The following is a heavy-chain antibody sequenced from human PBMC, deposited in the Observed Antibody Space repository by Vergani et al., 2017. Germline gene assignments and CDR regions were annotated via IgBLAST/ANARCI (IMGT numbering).Heavy chain of an antibody. CDR3: ARDGDGDYTFDY. D-gene: IGHD4-17*01. J-gene: IGHJ4*02. V-gene: IGHV4-30-2*01. Sequence: QLQLQESGSGLVKPSQTLSLTCAVSGGSISSGGYSWSWFRRPPGKGVEWIGYIYPGDSDTRYSSSFQGQVTLSADKSLSTAYLQWSSQKAAVPDMYYCARDGDGDYTFDYWGQGTLVTVSS. CDR1: GGSISSGGYS. CDR2: IYPGDSDT.